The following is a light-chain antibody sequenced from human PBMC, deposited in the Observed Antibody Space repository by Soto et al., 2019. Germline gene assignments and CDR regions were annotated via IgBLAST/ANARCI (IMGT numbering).Light chain of an antibody. Sequence: IVMTQSPDTLSVVPGERATLACRASQTVSSNLAWYQQKPGQAPRLLTYGASTRATGIPARFSGSGSGTEFTLTISSLQPEDFAVYYCQQYYNWPRTFGQGTKVDI. V-gene: IGKV3-15*01. CDR2: GAS. CDR1: QTVSSN. CDR3: QQYYNWPRT. J-gene: IGKJ1*01.